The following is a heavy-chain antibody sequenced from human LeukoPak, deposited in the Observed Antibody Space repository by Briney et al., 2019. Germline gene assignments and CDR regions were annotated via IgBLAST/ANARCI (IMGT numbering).Heavy chain of an antibody. CDR1: GFTFSSHA. D-gene: IGHD3-9*01. CDR3: AKGTTYFYWYSDL. Sequence: GGSLRLSCAASGFTFSSHAMSWVRQAPGKGLEWVSAISGSGGSTYYADSVKGRFTISRDNSKNTLYLQMNSLRAEDTAVYYCAKGTTYFYWYSDLWGRGTLVTVSS. J-gene: IGHJ2*01. CDR2: ISGSGGST. V-gene: IGHV3-23*01.